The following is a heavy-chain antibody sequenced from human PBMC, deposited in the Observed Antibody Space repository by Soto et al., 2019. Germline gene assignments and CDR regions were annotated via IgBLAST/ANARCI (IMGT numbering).Heavy chain of an antibody. J-gene: IGHJ4*02. Sequence: EVQLVESGGGLVKPGGSLRLSFAASGFTFSSYSMNWVRQAPRKGLEWVSSISSSSSYIYYADSVKGRFTISRDNAKNSLYLQMNSLRAEDTAVYYCARGGRDGYNWFDYWGQGTLVTVSS. CDR2: ISSSSSYI. CDR1: GFTFSSYS. CDR3: ARGGRDGYNWFDY. V-gene: IGHV3-21*01. D-gene: IGHD5-12*01.